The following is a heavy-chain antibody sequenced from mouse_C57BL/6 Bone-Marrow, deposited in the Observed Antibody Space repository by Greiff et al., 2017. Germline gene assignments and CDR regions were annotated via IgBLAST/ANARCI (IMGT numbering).Heavy chain of an antibody. CDR3: AVPKCYGSSYGYFDV. Sequence: EVKLVESGGGLVQPGGSLKLSCAASGFTFSDYYMYWVRQTPEKRLEWVAYISNGGGSTYYPETVKGRFTISRDNATNTLYLQMSRLKSEDTAMYYCAVPKCYGSSYGYFDVWGTGTTVTVSS. J-gene: IGHJ1*03. CDR1: GFTFSDYY. D-gene: IGHD1-1*01. V-gene: IGHV5-12*01. CDR2: ISNGGGST.